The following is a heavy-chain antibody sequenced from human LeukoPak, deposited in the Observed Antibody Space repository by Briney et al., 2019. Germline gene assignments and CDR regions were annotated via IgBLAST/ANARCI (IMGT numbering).Heavy chain of an antibody. CDR2: MNPNSGNT. CDR1: GYTFTSYD. CDR3: ARDLGGRNYYYGMDV. J-gene: IGHJ6*02. D-gene: IGHD1-26*01. Sequence: ASVKVSCKASGYTFTSYDINWVRQATGQGLEWMRWMNPNSGNTGYAQKFQGRVTMTRNTSISTAYMELSSLRSEDTAVYYCARDLGGRNYYYGMDVWGQGTTVTVSS. V-gene: IGHV1-8*01.